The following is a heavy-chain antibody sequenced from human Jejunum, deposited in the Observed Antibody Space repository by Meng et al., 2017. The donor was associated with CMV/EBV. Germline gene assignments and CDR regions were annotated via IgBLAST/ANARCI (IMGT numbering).Heavy chain of an antibody. D-gene: IGHD3-3*01. CDR2: ISWNGDNI. CDR3: AKTLSPYDFWSGADY. V-gene: IGHV3-9*01. J-gene: IGHJ4*02. CDR1: FTFDDDA. Sequence: FTFDDDAMHWVRQAPGKGLEWVSGISWNGDNIDYADSVRGRFTISRDNAKNSLYLQMNSLKAEDTAFYYCAKTLSPYDFWSGADYWGQGTLVTVSS.